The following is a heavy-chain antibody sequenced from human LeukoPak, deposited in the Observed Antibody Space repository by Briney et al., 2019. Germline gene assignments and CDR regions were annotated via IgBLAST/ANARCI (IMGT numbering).Heavy chain of an antibody. Sequence: GRSLRLSCAASGFTFSTYAMHWVRQAPGKGLEWVAFISYDGSNKYYADSVKGRFTISRDNSKNTLYLQMNSLRAEDTAVYYCAKDRTGTRHYYYYYGMDVWGQGTTVTVSS. CDR3: AKDRTGTRHYYYYYGMDV. CDR2: ISYDGSNK. V-gene: IGHV3-30*18. D-gene: IGHD1-1*01. J-gene: IGHJ6*02. CDR1: GFTFSTYA.